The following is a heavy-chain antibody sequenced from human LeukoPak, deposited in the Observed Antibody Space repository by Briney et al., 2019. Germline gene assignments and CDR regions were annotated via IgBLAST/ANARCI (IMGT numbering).Heavy chain of an antibody. CDR3: AKFEGALLGNYYMDV. CDR1: GFPFSSFA. V-gene: IGHV3-23*01. J-gene: IGHJ6*03. CDR2: ISGGGDNT. Sequence: GGSLRLSCAASGFPFSSFAMSWVRQAPGKGGEWVSSISGGGDNTYFADSVKGRFTISRDNSKNTLFLQMVSLRAEDTAVYYCAKFEGALLGNYYMDVWGKGTTVTVSS.